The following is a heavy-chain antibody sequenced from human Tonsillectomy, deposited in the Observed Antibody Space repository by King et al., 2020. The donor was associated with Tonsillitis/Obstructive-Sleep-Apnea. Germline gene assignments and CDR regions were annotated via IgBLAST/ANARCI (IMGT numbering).Heavy chain of an antibody. V-gene: IGHV4-34*01. CDR2: INHGGST. Sequence: VQLQQWGAGLLKPSETLSLSCGVYGGSFSGYYWTWIRQSPGKGLEWIGEINHGGSTNHRPYLNSRVTISIDTSKNQFSLKLSAMTAADTGVYYCARGTTETACDIWGQGTMVAVSS. D-gene: IGHD4-17*01. J-gene: IGHJ3*02. CDR3: ARGTTETACDI. CDR1: GGSFSGYY.